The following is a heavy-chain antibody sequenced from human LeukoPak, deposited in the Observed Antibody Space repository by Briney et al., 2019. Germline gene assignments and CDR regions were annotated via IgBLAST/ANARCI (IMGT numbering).Heavy chain of an antibody. CDR2: TYYRSKWYN. D-gene: IGHD6-13*01. CDR3: ARDLGSSTWSSWLDP. Sequence: SQTLSLTCAISGDSVSSDSVAWNWIRQSPSRGLEWLGRTYYRSKWYNDYAVSVKSRISISPDTSTNQFSLHLNSVTPEDTAIYYCARDLGSSTWSSWLDPWGQGTLVTVSS. CDR1: GDSVSSDSVA. J-gene: IGHJ5*02. V-gene: IGHV6-1*01.